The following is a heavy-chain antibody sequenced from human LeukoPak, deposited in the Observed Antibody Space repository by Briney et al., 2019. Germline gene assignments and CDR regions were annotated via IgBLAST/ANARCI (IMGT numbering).Heavy chain of an antibody. CDR1: GFTFSSYA. J-gene: IGHJ4*02. V-gene: IGHV3-23*01. CDR2: ITGSDDTT. D-gene: IGHD5-12*01. CDR3: AKGPHLYSGYHPDY. Sequence: GGSLRLSCAASGFTFSSYALTWVRQASGKGLEWVATITGSDDTTYYADSVKGRFTISRDYSKNTVHLQLTSLRAEDTAIYYCAKGPHLYSGYHPDYWGQGTLVTVSS.